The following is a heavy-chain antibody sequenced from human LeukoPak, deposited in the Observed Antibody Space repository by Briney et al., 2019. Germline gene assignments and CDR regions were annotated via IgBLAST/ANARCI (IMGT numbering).Heavy chain of an antibody. J-gene: IGHJ4*02. Sequence: GGSLRLSCAASGFTFNNYNMNWVRQAPGKGLEWISYITLSSSTIYYADSVKGRFTISRDNSKNTLYLQMNSLRAEDTAVYYCAKRIQSAMATGYWGQGTLVTVSS. D-gene: IGHD5-18*01. CDR1: GFTFNNYN. V-gene: IGHV3-48*01. CDR2: ITLSSSTI. CDR3: AKRIQSAMATGY.